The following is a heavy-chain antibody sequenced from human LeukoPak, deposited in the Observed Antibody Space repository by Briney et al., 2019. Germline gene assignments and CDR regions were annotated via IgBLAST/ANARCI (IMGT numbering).Heavy chain of an antibody. CDR1: GFSFSTSW. Sequence: GGSLRLSCAASGFSFSTSWMSWVRQAPGKGLEWVATMHVDGSQTFYVDSVRGRFTISRDNAKNSVYLQMISLRAEDTAVYYCARDRAYGTFDYWGQGTLATVSS. D-gene: IGHD2-8*01. J-gene: IGHJ4*02. CDR2: MHVDGSQT. CDR3: ARDRAYGTFDY. V-gene: IGHV3-7*01.